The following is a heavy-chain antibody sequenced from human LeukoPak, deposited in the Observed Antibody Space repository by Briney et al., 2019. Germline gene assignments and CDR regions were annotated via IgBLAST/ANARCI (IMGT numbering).Heavy chain of an antibody. CDR1: GFTFSSSA. CDR2: ISNNGGYT. D-gene: IGHD6-6*01. CDR3: AGEGGSSVRPDYYYGMDV. J-gene: IGHJ6*02. Sequence: PGGSLRLSCAASGFTFSSSAMSWVRQAPGKGLEWVSAISNNGGYTYYADSVQGRFTISRDNSKSTLCLQMNSLRAEDTAVYYCAGEGGSSVRPDYYYGMDVWGQGTTVTVSS. V-gene: IGHV3-23*01.